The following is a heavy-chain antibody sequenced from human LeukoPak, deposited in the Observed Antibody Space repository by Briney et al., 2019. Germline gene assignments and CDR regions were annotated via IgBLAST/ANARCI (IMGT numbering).Heavy chain of an antibody. CDR3: ARVPWKIWFGEYFDY. CDR2: INHSGST. CDR1: GGSFSGYH. J-gene: IGHJ4*02. D-gene: IGHD3-10*01. V-gene: IGHV4-34*01. Sequence: SETLSLTCAVYGGSFSGYHWSWIRQPPGKGLEWIGEINHSGSTNYNPSLKSRVTISVDTSKNQFSLKLSSVTAADTAVYYCARVPWKIWFGEYFDYWGQGTLVTVSS.